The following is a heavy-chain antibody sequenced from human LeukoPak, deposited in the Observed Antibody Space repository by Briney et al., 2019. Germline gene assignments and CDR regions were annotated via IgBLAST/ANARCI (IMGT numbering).Heavy chain of an antibody. CDR2: IYYTGAT. CDR3: AGAGYSYGTGYYFDY. D-gene: IGHD5-18*01. J-gene: IGHJ4*02. Sequence: SETLSLTCTVSGGSISSYYWSWIRLPPGKGLEWIGYIYYTGATYYNPSLKSRDTISLDTSKNQFSLKLSSVTAADAAVYYCAGAGYSYGTGYYFDYWGQGALVTVSS. CDR1: GGSISSYY. V-gene: IGHV4-59*01.